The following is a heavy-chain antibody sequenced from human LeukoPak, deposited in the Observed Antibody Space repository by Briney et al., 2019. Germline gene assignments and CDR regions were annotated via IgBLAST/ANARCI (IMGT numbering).Heavy chain of an antibody. V-gene: IGHV1-2*02. J-gene: IGHJ4*02. CDR3: ARGRSVRSWYVLEDY. Sequence: ASVKVSCKASGYTFTGYYMHWVRQAPGQGLEWMGWINPNSGGTNYAQKFQGRVSMTRNTSISTAYMELSSLRSEDTAVYYCARGRSVRSWYVLEDYWGQGTLVTVSS. CDR2: INPNSGGT. D-gene: IGHD6-13*01. CDR1: GYTFTGYY.